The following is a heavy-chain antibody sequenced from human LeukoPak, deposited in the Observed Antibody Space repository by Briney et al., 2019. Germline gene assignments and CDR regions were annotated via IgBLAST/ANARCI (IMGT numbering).Heavy chain of an antibody. D-gene: IGHD3-22*01. CDR2: IWYDGSNK. Sequence: GGSLRLFCAASGFTFSSYGMHWVRQAPGKGLEWVAVIWYDGSNKYYADSVKGRFTISRDNSKNTLYLQMNSLRAEDTAVYYCARSDYYDSSGPRAGDYWGQGTLVTVSS. CDR1: GFTFSSYG. J-gene: IGHJ4*02. V-gene: IGHV3-33*01. CDR3: ARSDYYDSSGPRAGDY.